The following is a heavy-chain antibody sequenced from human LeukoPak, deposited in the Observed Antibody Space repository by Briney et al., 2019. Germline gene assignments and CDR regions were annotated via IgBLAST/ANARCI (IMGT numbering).Heavy chain of an antibody. Sequence: SETLSLICTVSGGSISSGGYYWSWIRQHPGKGLEWIGYIYYSGSTYYNPSLKSRVTISVDTSKNQFSLKLSSVTAADTAVYYCARSGAIVATTFDYWGQGTLVTVSS. CDR3: ARSGAIVATTFDY. CDR1: GGSISSGGYY. V-gene: IGHV4-31*03. D-gene: IGHD5-12*01. CDR2: IYYSGST. J-gene: IGHJ4*02.